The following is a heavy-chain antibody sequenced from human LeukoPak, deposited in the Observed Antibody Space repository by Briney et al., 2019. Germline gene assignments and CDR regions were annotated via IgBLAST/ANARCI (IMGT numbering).Heavy chain of an antibody. CDR2: IWYDGSNK. V-gene: IGHV3-33*06. CDR1: GFTFSSYG. J-gene: IGHJ6*02. CDR3: AKSYSTGWYFGNGMDV. Sequence: GGSLRLSCAASGFTFSSYGMHWVRQAPGKGLEWVAVIWYDGSNKYYADSVKGRFTISRDNSKNTLYLQMNSLRAEDTALYYCAKSYSTGWYFGNGMDVWGQGTAVTVSS. D-gene: IGHD6-19*01.